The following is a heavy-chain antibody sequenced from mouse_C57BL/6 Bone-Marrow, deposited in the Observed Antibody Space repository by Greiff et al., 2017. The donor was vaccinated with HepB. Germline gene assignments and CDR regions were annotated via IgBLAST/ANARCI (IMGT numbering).Heavy chain of an antibody. CDR3: ARWYPFAY. Sequence: EVKLVESGGGLVKPGGSLKLSCAASGFTFSSYAMSWVRQTPEKRLEWVATISDGGSYTYYPENVKGRFTISRDNAKNNLYLQMSHLKSEDTAMYYCARWYPFAYWGQGTLVTVSA. V-gene: IGHV5-4*03. D-gene: IGHD1-1*02. CDR2: ISDGGSYT. J-gene: IGHJ3*01. CDR1: GFTFSSYA.